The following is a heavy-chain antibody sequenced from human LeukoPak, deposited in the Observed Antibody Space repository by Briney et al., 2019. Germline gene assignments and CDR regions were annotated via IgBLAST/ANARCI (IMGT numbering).Heavy chain of an antibody. D-gene: IGHD6-13*01. CDR3: ARERGILRSTVDS. Sequence: GGSLRLSCAASGFTFSSYAMGWVRQAPGKGLEWVSYISSSSTTIYYADSVKGRFTISRDNAKNSLYLQMNSLRDEDTAVYYCARERGILRSTVDSWGQGTLVTVSS. CDR2: ISSSSTTI. J-gene: IGHJ4*02. CDR1: GFTFSSYA. V-gene: IGHV3-48*02.